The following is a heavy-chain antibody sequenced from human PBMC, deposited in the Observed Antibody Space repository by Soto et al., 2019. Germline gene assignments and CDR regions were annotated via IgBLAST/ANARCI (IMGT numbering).Heavy chain of an antibody. D-gene: IGHD6-13*01. CDR3: AKVGIAADGTPYYCEY. Sequence: GVSQGHSYTASELTFSSDAMSWIVAARGRGLEWVSAISGSGGSTYYADSVKGRFTISRDKSKNTLYLQMNSLRAEDTAVYYCAKVGIAADGTPYYCEYWGQGALVTGSA. V-gene: IGHV3-23*01. CDR2: ISGSGGST. J-gene: IGHJ4*02. CDR1: ELTFSSDA.